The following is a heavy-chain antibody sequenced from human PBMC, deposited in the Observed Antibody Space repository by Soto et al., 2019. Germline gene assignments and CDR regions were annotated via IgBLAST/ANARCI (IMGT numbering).Heavy chain of an antibody. CDR2: IYHSGST. V-gene: IGHV4-30-2*01. CDR3: ASTSGYLFDY. D-gene: IGHD3-22*01. CDR1: GGSISSGGYS. Sequence: QLQLQESGSGLVKPSQTLSLTCAVSGGSISSGGYSWSWIRQPPGKGLEWIGYIYHSGSTYYNPSLKSRVTISVDRSKNQFSLKLSSVTAADTAVYSCASTSGYLFDYWGQGTLVTVSS. J-gene: IGHJ4*02.